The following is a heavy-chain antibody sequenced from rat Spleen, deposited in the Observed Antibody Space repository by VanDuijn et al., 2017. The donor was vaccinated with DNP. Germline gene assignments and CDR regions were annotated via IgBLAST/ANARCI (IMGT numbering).Heavy chain of an antibody. V-gene: IGHV5-58*01. CDR1: GFTFSGYW. CDR2: INPDGGRT. J-gene: IGHJ4*01. CDR3: AKDTGSYGIYYAMDD. D-gene: IGHD1-2*01. Sequence: EVQLVETGGGLVQPGRSLKLSCVASGFTFSGYWMYWIRQAPGKGLEWIASINPDGGRTYYPDSVKGRFTISRDNAENTVYLQMNSLRSEDTATYYCAKDTGSYGIYYAMDDWCKGTSVTVSS.